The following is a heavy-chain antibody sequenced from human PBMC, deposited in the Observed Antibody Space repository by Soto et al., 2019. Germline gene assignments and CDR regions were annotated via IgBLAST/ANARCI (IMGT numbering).Heavy chain of an antibody. J-gene: IGHJ5*02. D-gene: IGHD1-26*01. Sequence: DSAKVSCTASGYTLTSYYLHWVRQAPGQGLEWMGIINPSGPLPRYAQRFPGSLTVTTDTSTSTVYMELCSLRAEDTAVYYCAGSVGGQRRVWFDPWGQGTLGTVSS. CDR2: INPSGPLP. CDR1: GYTLTSYY. V-gene: IGHV1-46*01. CDR3: AGSVGGQRRVWFDP.